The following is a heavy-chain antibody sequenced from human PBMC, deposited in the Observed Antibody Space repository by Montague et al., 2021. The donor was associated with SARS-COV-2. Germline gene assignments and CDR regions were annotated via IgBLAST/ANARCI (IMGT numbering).Heavy chain of an antibody. CDR1: GGSITDGDCI. CDR2: IDKSGTT. J-gene: IGHJ6*02. V-gene: IGHV4-31*03. Sequence: TLSLTCTISGGSITDGDCIWNWLSPRPERGLDWIVYIDKSGTTQYNPSLKSRVSLPVDTSKNQFSLNLRSATAADTALYYCARSLGGIDVWGQGTTVIVSS. D-gene: IGHD3-10*01. CDR3: ARSLGGIDV.